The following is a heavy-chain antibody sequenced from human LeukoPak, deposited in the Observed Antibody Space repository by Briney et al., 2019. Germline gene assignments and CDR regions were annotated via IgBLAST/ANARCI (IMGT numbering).Heavy chain of an antibody. J-gene: IGHJ4*02. V-gene: IGHV4-4*07. D-gene: IGHD3-22*01. CDR3: ARKEPRYYDSSRGFDY. CDR2: IYTSGST. Sequence: PSETLSLTCTVSGGSFSNYYWSWIRQPAGKGLEWIGRIYTSGSTNYNPSVKSRVTMSVDTSNNQFSLKLTSVTAADTAVYYCARKEPRYYDSSRGFDYWGQGTLVTVSS. CDR1: GGSFSNYY.